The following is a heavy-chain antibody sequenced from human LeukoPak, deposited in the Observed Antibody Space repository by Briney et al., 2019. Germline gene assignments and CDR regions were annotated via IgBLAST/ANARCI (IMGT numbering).Heavy chain of an antibody. J-gene: IGHJ4*02. CDR3: ARGGSGSYYNKQIDY. V-gene: IGHV4-39*01. Sequence: PSETLSLTCTVSGGSMSSSSYYWGWIRQPPGKGLEWIGSIYYSESTYQNPSLKSRVTISVDTSKNQFSLKLSSVTAADTAVYYCARGGSGSYYNKQIDYWGQGTLVTVSS. CDR1: GGSMSSSSYY. D-gene: IGHD3-10*01. CDR2: IYYSEST.